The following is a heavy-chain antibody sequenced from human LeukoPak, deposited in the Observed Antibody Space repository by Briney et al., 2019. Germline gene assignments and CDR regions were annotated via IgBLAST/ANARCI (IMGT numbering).Heavy chain of an antibody. V-gene: IGHV1-8*01. J-gene: IGHJ4*02. Sequence: GASVKVSCKASGYTFTSYDINWVRQATGQGLEWMGWMNPNSGNTGYAQKFQGRVTMTRNTSISTAYMELSSLRSEGTAVYYCARGPFFTTVTRDYWGQGTLVTVSS. CDR1: GYTFTSYD. D-gene: IGHD4-17*01. CDR3: ARGPFFTTVTRDY. CDR2: MNPNSGNT.